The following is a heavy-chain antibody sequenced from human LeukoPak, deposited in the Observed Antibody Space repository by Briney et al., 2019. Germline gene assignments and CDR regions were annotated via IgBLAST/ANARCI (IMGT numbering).Heavy chain of an antibody. CDR1: GGSISSGGYY. J-gene: IGHJ4*02. D-gene: IGHD3-22*01. Sequence: SETLSLTCTVSGGSISSGGYYWSWIRQHPGKDLEWIGYIYYSGSTYYNPSLKSRVTISVDTSKNQFSLKLSSVTAADTAVYYCARDKGSSGFDYWGQGTLVTVSS. CDR3: ARDKGSSGFDY. V-gene: IGHV4-31*03. CDR2: IYYSGST.